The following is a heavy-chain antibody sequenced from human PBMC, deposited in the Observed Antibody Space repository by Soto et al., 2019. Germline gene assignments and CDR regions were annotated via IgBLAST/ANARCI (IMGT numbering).Heavy chain of an antibody. J-gene: IGHJ4*02. CDR3: ARVKGPSSSSSFGY. Sequence: ASVKVSCKASGYTLTGYYMHWVRQAPGQGLEWMGWINPNSGGTDYAQKFQGRVTMTRDTSISTAYMELSRLRSDDTAVYYCARVKGPSSSSSFGYWGQGTLVTVSS. CDR1: GYTLTGYY. CDR2: INPNSGGT. V-gene: IGHV1-2*02. D-gene: IGHD6-6*01.